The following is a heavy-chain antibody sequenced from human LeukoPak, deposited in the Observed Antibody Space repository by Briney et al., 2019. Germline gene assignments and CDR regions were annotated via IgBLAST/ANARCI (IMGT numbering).Heavy chain of an antibody. CDR3: ASQGSDSSGTAAFDI. Sequence: SETLSLTCAVYGGSFSGYYWSWIRQPPGKGLEWIGEINHSGSTNYNPSLKSRVTISVDTSKNQFSLKLSSVTAADTAVYYCASQGSDSSGTAAFDIWGQGTMVTVSS. CDR2: INHSGST. CDR1: GGSFSGYY. D-gene: IGHD3-22*01. J-gene: IGHJ3*02. V-gene: IGHV4-34*01.